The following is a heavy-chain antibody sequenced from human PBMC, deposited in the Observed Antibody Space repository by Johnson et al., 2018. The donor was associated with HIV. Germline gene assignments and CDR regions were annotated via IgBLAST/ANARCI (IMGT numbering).Heavy chain of an antibody. Sequence: QMQLVESGGGVVQPGRSLRLSCVASGFTFNSYAMHWVRQAPGKGLEWVAVISYDGSNKYYADSVKGRFAISRDNSKNTLYLQMNSLRAEDTAVYYCARFDGGWTAFDIWGQGTMVTVSS. CDR3: ARFDGGWTAFDI. CDR1: GFTFNSYA. V-gene: IGHV3-30*09. CDR2: ISYDGSNK. D-gene: IGHD2-15*01. J-gene: IGHJ3*02.